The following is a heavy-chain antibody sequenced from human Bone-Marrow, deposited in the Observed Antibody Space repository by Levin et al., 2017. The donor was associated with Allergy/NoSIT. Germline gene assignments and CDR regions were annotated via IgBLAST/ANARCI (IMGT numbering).Heavy chain of an antibody. CDR3: SRKTDSSPPGDY. D-gene: IGHD6-13*01. CDR1: EFTVSNNY. CDR2: IYSSGVT. Sequence: GGSLRLSCIVSEFTVSNNYMSWVRQAPGKGLEWVSTIYSSGVTNYADSVKGRFIISRDKSKNTLYLQMNRLRGEDTAVYYCSRKTDSSPPGDYWGQGTLVTVSS. J-gene: IGHJ4*02. V-gene: IGHV3-53*01.